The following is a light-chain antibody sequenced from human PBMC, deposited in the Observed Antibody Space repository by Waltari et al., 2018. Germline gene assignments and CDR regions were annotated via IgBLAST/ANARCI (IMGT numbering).Light chain of an antibody. Sequence: QSVLTQPPSVSEAPRQRVTISCSGRSSNIGSNAVNWYQQLPGKAPKLLIYYDDLLPSGVSVRFSGSKSGTSASLAISGLQSEDEAHYYCATWDDSLSGVVFGGGTKLTVL. CDR1: SSNIGSNA. J-gene: IGLJ3*02. CDR2: YDD. CDR3: ATWDDSLSGVV. V-gene: IGLV1-36*01.